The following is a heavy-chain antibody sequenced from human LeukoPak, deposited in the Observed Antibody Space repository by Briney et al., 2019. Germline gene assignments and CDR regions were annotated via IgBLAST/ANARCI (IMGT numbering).Heavy chain of an antibody. CDR1: GYTFTNYA. V-gene: IGHV1-3*01. CDR2: INAGNGNT. D-gene: IGHD3-3*01. J-gene: IGHJ4*02. Sequence: ASVKASCKASGYTFTNYAIHWVRQAPGQRPEWMGWINAGNGNTKYSQRFQGRVTITRDKSANTAYMELSSLRSEDTAVYYCARGIWSSHKADYYLDHWGQGTLVTVSS. CDR3: ARGIWSSHKADYYLDH.